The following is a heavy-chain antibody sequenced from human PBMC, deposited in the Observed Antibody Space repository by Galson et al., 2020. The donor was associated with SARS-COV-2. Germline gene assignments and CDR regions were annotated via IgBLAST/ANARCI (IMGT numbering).Heavy chain of an antibody. CDR1: GGSISSSSYY. D-gene: IGHD3-10*02. J-gene: IGHJ4*02. CDR2: IYYSGST. V-gene: IGHV4-39*01. CDR3: ARLRAITLYYFDY. Sequence: ETSETLSLTCTVSGGSISSSSYYWGWIRKPPGKGLEWIGSIYYSGSTYYNPSLKSRVTISVDTSKNQFSLKLSSVTAADTAVYYCARLRAITLYYFDYWGQGTLVTVSS.